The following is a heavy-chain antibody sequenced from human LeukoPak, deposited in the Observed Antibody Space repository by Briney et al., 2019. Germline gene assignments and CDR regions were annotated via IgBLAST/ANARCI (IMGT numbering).Heavy chain of an antibody. CDR2: ISYDGTNK. CDR3: AKDSRPVHYSDRSASGFSGVDH. Sequence: GGSLRLSCAASGFTFSSYGMHWVRQAPGKGLEWVAVISYDGTNKYYADSVKGRFTISRDNSKNTLNLQMNSLSAEDTAVYYCAKDSRPVHYSDRSASGFSGVDHWGQGTLVTVSS. V-gene: IGHV3-30*18. CDR1: GFTFSSYG. J-gene: IGHJ4*02. D-gene: IGHD3-22*01.